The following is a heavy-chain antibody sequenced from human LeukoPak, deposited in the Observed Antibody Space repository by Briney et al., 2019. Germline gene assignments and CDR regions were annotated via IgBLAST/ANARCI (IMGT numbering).Heavy chain of an antibody. CDR2: ISTSGSTI. CDR3: AREAAKPNNWFDP. J-gene: IGHJ5*02. D-gene: IGHD2-15*01. Sequence: GGFLRLSCAASGFTFSSYEMHWVRQAPGKGLEWVSYISTSGSTIFYGDSVKGRFTISRDNAKNSLFLQMNSLRVEDTAVYYCAREAAKPNNWFDPWGQGTLVTVSS. V-gene: IGHV3-48*03. CDR1: GFTFSSYE.